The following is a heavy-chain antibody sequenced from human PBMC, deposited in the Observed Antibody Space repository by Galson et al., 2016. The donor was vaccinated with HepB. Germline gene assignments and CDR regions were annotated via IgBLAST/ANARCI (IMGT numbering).Heavy chain of an antibody. J-gene: IGHJ3*02. CDR3: ARSSDYYDSSGPYHDAFDI. Sequence: SETLSLTCSVSGGSISSSSYYWGWIRQPPGKGLEWIGSIYYSGSIYYNPSLKSRVTISVDTSKNQFSLKLSSVTAADTAVYYCARSSDYYDSSGPYHDAFDIWGQGTMVTVSS. CDR2: IYYSGSI. CDR1: GGSISSSSYY. V-gene: IGHV4-39*01. D-gene: IGHD3-22*01.